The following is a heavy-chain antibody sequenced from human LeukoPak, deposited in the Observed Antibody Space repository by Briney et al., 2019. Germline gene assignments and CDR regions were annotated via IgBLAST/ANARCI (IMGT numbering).Heavy chain of an antibody. D-gene: IGHD6-13*01. CDR2: ISWNSGSI. Sequence: PGRALLLSCAASRFTFVEDAMHSVRQAPGTGLEWVSGISWNSGSIGYADSVKGRFTISRDNAKNSLYLQMNSLRAEDTALYYCAKDLAAAVTGGFDYWGQGTLVSVSS. V-gene: IGHV3-9*01. CDR1: RFTFVEDA. CDR3: AKDLAAAVTGGFDY. J-gene: IGHJ4*02.